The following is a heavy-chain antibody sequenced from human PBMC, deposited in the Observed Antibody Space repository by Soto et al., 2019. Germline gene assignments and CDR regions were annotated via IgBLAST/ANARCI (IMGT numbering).Heavy chain of an antibody. CDR3: ARDQAMAQFDY. CDR1: GYTFTSYG. Sequence: QGQLVQSGAEVKKPGASVKVSCKASGYTFTSYGISWVRQAPGQGLEWMGWINAYNGNTKYAQKLQGRVTMTTDTSTSSGYMELRSRRSDDTAVYYCARDQAMAQFDYWGQGTLVTGSS. D-gene: IGHD5-18*01. V-gene: IGHV1-18*01. J-gene: IGHJ4*02. CDR2: INAYNGNT.